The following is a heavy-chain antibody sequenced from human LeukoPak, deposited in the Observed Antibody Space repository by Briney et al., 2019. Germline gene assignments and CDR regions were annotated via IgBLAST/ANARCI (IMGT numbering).Heavy chain of an antibody. V-gene: IGHV4-59*01. Sequence: SETLSLTCTVSGGSISSYYWSWIRQPPGKGLEWIGYIYYSGSTNYNPSLKSRVTISVDTSKNQFSLKLSSVTAADTAVYYCARFSGWELPPGAFDIWGQGTMVTVSS. J-gene: IGHJ3*02. D-gene: IGHD1-26*01. CDR1: GGSISSYY. CDR2: IYYSGST. CDR3: ARFSGWELPPGAFDI.